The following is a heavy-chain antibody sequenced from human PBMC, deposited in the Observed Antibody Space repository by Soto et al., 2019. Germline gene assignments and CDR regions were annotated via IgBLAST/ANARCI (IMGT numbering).Heavy chain of an antibody. CDR3: ARGGSGSDWDYYGMDV. D-gene: IGHD3-10*01. CDR2: IYSGGTT. J-gene: IGHJ6*02. CDR1: ELTASKNY. V-gene: IGHV3-66*01. Sequence: EVQLVESGGGLVQPGGSLRLSCAGSELTASKNYMSWVRQPPGKGLEWVSVIYSGGTTYYADSVKDRFSISRDNSKSTLYLQMDNLRAGDTAVYYCARGGSGSDWDYYGMDVWGQGTTVTVSS.